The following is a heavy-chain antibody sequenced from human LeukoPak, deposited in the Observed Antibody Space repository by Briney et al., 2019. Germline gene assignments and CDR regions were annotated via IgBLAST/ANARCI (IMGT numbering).Heavy chain of an antibody. CDR3: VRDVDFDY. CDR2: ISSSSSTK. CDR1: GFTFSNYA. J-gene: IGHJ4*02. V-gene: IGHV3-48*02. Sequence: GGSLRLSCAASGFTFSNYAIHWVRQAPGKGLEWVSYISSSSSTKYYADSVKGRFTISRDNAKNSLYLQMNSLRDEDTAVYYCVRDVDFDYWGQGTLVTVSS. D-gene: IGHD5-12*01.